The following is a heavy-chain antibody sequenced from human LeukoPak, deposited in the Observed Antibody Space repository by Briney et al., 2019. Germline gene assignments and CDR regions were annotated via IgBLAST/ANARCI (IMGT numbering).Heavy chain of an antibody. CDR3: ASYCSAGSCRVSDGY. V-gene: IGHV3-53*01. CDR2: IYSDSTT. Sequence: GGSLRLSCAASGFSISGNHMSWVRQAAGKGLEWVSVIYSDSTTYYADSVKGRFTISRDNSKNTLYLQMKSLRAEDTAVYCCASYCSAGSCRVSDGYWGQGTLVTVSS. D-gene: IGHD2-15*01. CDR1: GFSISGNH. J-gene: IGHJ4*02.